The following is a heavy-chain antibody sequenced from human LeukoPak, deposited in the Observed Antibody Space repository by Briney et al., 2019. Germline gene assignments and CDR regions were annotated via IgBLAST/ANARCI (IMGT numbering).Heavy chain of an antibody. CDR3: TTEMDTAIYY. CDR2: ISDNGGST. Sequence: GGSLRLSCAASGFTFSSYAMGWVRQAPGKGLEWVSGISDNGGSTFHADSVKGRFTISRDNSKNTLYLQMNSLRTEDTAVYYCTTEMDTAIYYWGQGTLVTVSS. D-gene: IGHD5-18*01. V-gene: IGHV3-23*01. CDR1: GFTFSSYA. J-gene: IGHJ4*02.